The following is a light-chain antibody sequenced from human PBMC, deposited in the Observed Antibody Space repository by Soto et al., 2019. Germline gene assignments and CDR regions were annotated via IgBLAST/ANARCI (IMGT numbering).Light chain of an antibody. CDR3: MQALQTPLT. CDR2: LGS. V-gene: IGKV2-28*01. CDR1: QSLLHSNGYNC. J-gene: IGKJ4*01. Sequence: DIVMTQSPLSLSVTPGEPASISCRSSQSLLHSNGYNCLGWYLQKPGQSPQLLIYLGSSRASGVPDRFSGSGSGTDFTLKISRVEAEDVGVYYCMQALQTPLTFGGGTKVEIK.